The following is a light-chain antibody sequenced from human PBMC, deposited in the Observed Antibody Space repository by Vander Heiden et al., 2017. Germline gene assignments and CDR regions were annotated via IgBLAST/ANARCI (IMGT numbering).Light chain of an antibody. CDR1: SRDVGGYNY. CDR3: SSYGRSNNLV. CDR2: EVS. V-gene: IGLV2-8*01. J-gene: IGLJ2*01. Sequence: QSALTQPPSASGSPGHSVTISCTGTSRDVGGYNYVSWYQQHPGKAPKLMIYEVSTRPSGVPDRFSGSKSGNTASLAVSGLQAEDEADYCCSSYGRSNNLVFGGGTKLTVL.